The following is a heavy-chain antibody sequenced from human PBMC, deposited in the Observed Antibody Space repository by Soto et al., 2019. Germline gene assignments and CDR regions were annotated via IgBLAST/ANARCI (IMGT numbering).Heavy chain of an antibody. CDR1: GFTLTNSG. Sequence: QVQLVESGGGVVQPGRSLILSCAASGFTLTNSGMHWVRQAPGKGLEWVAMISYDGSQEHLIDSVKGRFTISRDNSKNTLYLQMNSLRPEDTAVYYCAKDLYSSGWYNYFDPWGQGTLVTVSS. D-gene: IGHD6-19*01. V-gene: IGHV3-30*18. CDR2: ISYDGSQE. J-gene: IGHJ5*02. CDR3: AKDLYSSGWYNYFDP.